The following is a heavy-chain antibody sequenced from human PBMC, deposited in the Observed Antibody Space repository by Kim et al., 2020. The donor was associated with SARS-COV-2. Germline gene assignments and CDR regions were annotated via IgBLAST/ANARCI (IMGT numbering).Heavy chain of an antibody. CDR3: ARSGSKE. D-gene: IGHD3-10*01. CDR2: NGNT. J-gene: IGHJ4*02. V-gene: IGHV1-3*01. Sequence: NGNTTYSEKLQDRVTITRDTSASTAYMEQSSLRSEDTAGYYCARSGSKEWGQGTLVTVSS.